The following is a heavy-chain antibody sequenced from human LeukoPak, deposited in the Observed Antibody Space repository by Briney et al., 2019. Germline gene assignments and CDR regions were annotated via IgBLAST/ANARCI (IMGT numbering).Heavy chain of an antibody. D-gene: IGHD4-17*01. Sequence: PSQTLSLTCTVSGGSISSGSYYWSWIRQPAGKGLEWIGRIYTSGSTNYNPSLKSRVTISVDTSKNQVSLKLSSVTAADTAVYYCARVEVYGDPQSAFDIWGQGTMVTVSS. J-gene: IGHJ3*02. CDR2: IYTSGST. CDR3: ARVEVYGDPQSAFDI. V-gene: IGHV4-61*02. CDR1: GGSISSGSYY.